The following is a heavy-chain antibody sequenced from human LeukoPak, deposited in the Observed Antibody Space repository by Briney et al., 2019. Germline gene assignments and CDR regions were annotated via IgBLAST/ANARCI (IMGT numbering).Heavy chain of an antibody. CDR3: ARDSTITIFGVGPSWFDP. CDR1: GYTFTSYG. Sequence: GASVTVSCKASGYTFTSYGISWVRQAPGQGLEWMGWISAYNGNTNYAQKLQGRVTMTTDTSTSTAYMELRSLRSDDTAVYYCARDSTITIFGVGPSWFDPWGQGTLVTVSS. D-gene: IGHD3-3*01. J-gene: IGHJ5*02. V-gene: IGHV1-18*01. CDR2: ISAYNGNT.